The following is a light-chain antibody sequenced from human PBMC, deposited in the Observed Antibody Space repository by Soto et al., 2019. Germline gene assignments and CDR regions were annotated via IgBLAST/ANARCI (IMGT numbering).Light chain of an antibody. CDR2: GAS. CDR1: QSVSSSY. Sequence: EIVLTQSPGTLSLSPGERATLSCRASQSVSSSYLAWYQQKPGQAPRLLIYGASSRATAIPDRFRGSGSGTGFTLTISRLEPEDVAVYYCQQYGSSPPYTFGQGTKLEIK. CDR3: QQYGSSPPYT. V-gene: IGKV3-20*01. J-gene: IGKJ2*01.